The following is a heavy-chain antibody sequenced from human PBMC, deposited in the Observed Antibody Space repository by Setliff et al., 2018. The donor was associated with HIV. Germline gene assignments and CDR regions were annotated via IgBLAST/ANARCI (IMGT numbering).Heavy chain of an antibody. CDR3: ARLIYYDSSGPKGYYFDY. V-gene: IGHV5-51*01. CDR1: GYSFTSYW. J-gene: IGHJ4*02. CDR2: LYPGDSDT. D-gene: IGHD3-22*01. Sequence: GESLKISCKGSGYSFTSYWIGWVRQVPGKGLEWMGILYPGDSDTRYSPSFQGQVTISADKSISTAYLQWSSLKASDTAMYYCARLIYYDSSGPKGYYFDYWGQGTLVTVSS.